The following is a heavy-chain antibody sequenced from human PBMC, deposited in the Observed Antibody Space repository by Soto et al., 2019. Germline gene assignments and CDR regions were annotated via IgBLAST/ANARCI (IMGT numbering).Heavy chain of an antibody. CDR3: AKDKLDSCSGGSCYSWTGGYFDY. Sequence: GGSLRLSCASSVFTFISYAMSWVRQAPGKGLEWVSAISGSGGSAYYADSVKGRFTISRDNSKNTLYLQMNSLRAEDTAVYYCAKDKLDSCSGGSCYSWTGGYFDYWGQGTLVTVSS. J-gene: IGHJ4*02. V-gene: IGHV3-23*01. CDR2: ISGSGGSA. D-gene: IGHD2-15*01. CDR1: VFTFISYA.